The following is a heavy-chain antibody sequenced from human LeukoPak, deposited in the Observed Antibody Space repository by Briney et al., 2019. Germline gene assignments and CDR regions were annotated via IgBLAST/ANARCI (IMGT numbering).Heavy chain of an antibody. J-gene: IGHJ4*02. CDR2: IPYDGSNT. D-gene: IGHD7-27*01. CDR1: GFSFSSYG. CDR3: ASQDAWGNPFYFDY. Sequence: PGGSLRLSCAASGFSFSSYGMHWVRQAPGKGLEWVAVIPYDGSNTYYADSVKGRFTISRDNSRNTLYLQMNSLRAEDTAVYYCASQDAWGNPFYFDYWGQGTLVTVSS. V-gene: IGHV3-30*03.